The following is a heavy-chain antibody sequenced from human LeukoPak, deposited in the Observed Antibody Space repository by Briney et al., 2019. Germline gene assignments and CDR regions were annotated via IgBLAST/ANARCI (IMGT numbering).Heavy chain of an antibody. CDR2: INPSGGST. Sequence: ASVKVSCKASGYTFTSYYMHWVRQTPRQGLEWMGIINPSGGSTSYAQKFQGRVTMTRDTSTSTVYMELSSLRSEDTAVYYCARSTEGAYNLLDPWGQGTLVTVSS. V-gene: IGHV1-46*03. J-gene: IGHJ5*02. CDR3: ARSTEGAYNLLDP. CDR1: GYTFTSYY. D-gene: IGHD4-17*01.